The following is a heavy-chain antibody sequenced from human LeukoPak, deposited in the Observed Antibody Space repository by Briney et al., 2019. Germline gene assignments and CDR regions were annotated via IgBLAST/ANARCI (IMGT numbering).Heavy chain of an antibody. CDR2: INHSGST. J-gene: IGHJ1*01. Sequence: PSETLSLTCAVYGGSFSGYYWSWIRQPPGKGLEWIGEINHSGSTNYNPSLKSRVTISVDTSKNQFSLKLSSVTAADTAVYYCARPRNTFGGVIVKRDFQHWGQGTLVTVSS. D-gene: IGHD3-16*02. CDR1: GGSFSGYY. V-gene: IGHV4-34*01. CDR3: ARPRNTFGGVIVKRDFQH.